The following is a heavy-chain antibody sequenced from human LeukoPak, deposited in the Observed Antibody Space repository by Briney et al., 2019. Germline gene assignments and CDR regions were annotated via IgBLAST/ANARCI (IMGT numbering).Heavy chain of an antibody. Sequence: SETLRLSCGVSGGSVINTNWWTWVRQPPGKGLEWIGEVHLDGRTNYNPSLESRLTMSVDVSENQVSLKLTSVTAADTAVYYCAREGGFYRPLDYSGQGTLVTVSS. CDR2: VHLDGRT. J-gene: IGHJ4*02. CDR1: GGSVINTNW. D-gene: IGHD3-3*01. CDR3: AREGGFYRPLDY. V-gene: IGHV4-4*02.